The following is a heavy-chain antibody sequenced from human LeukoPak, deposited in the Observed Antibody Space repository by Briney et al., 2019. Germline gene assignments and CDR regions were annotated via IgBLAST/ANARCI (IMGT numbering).Heavy chain of an antibody. CDR2: IYYSGST. D-gene: IGHD3-3*01. V-gene: IGHV4-39*07. Sequence: SETLSLTCTVSGGSISSSSYCWGWIRQPPGKGLEWIGSIYYSGSTNYNPSLKSRVTISVDTSKNQFSLKLSSVTAADTAVYYCARGYYDFWSGYYLVPRWISNWFDPWGQGTLVTVSS. J-gene: IGHJ5*02. CDR1: GGSISSSSYC. CDR3: ARGYYDFWSGYYLVPRWISNWFDP.